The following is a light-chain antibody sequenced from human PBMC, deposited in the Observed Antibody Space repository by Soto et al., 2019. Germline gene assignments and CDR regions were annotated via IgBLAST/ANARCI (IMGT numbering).Light chain of an antibody. J-gene: IGKJ4*01. CDR2: AAS. V-gene: IGKV1-27*01. CDR1: QGISNY. Sequence: DLQMTQSPSSLSPSVGDRVTITCRASQGISNYLAWYQQKPGKVPKLLIYAASTLQSGVQSRFSGSGSGTEFTLSIRRLEPEDSALYYCKQYGNSLTXGGGTKVDI. CDR3: KQYGNSLT.